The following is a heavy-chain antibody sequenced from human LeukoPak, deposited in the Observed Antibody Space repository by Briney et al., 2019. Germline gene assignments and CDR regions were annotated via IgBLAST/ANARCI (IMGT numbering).Heavy chain of an antibody. J-gene: IGHJ4*02. CDR2: IYSGGST. CDR1: GFIVSSNY. D-gene: IGHD1-1*01. Sequence: PGGSLRLSCAASGFIVSSNYMSWVRQAPGKGLEWVSLIYSGGSTYYADSVKGRFTISRDNSKNTVYLQMNSLRAEDTAVYYCAKGRDSTATRGYFDYWGQGTLVTVSS. V-gene: IGHV3-53*01. CDR3: AKGRDSTATRGYFDY.